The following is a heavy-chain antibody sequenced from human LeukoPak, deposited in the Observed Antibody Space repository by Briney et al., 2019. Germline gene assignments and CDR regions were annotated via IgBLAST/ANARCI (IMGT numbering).Heavy chain of an antibody. CDR3: AGLVPAAPGEVY. Sequence: GGSLRLSCAASGFTVSSNYMSWVRQAPGKGLEWVSVIYSGGSTYYADSVKGRFTISRDNSKNTLYLQMNSLRAEDTAVYYCAGLVPAAPGEVYWGQGTLVTVSS. V-gene: IGHV3-53*01. CDR1: GFTVSSNY. CDR2: IYSGGST. D-gene: IGHD2-2*01. J-gene: IGHJ4*02.